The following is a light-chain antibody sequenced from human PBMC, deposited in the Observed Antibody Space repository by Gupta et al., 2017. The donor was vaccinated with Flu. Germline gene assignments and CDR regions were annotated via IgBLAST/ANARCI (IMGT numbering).Light chain of an antibody. V-gene: IGLV1-36*01. J-gene: IGLJ1*01. CDR3: AAWDDSLDVYV. Sequence: QSVLIQPPSVSGAPRQRVNISCSGSDSNIANQPVNWYHQFPGKAPKVLIHSDDLLPSGVSDRFSGSKSGTSASLAISGLQSEDEADYYCAAWDDSLDVYVFGSGTKVTVL. CDR1: DSNIANQP. CDR2: SDD.